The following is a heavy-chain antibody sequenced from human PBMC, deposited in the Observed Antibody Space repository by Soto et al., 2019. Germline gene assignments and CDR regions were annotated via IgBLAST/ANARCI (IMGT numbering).Heavy chain of an antibody. V-gene: IGHV3-30-3*01. Sequence: GGSLRLSCAASGFMFSSYAMQWVRQAPGKGLEWVALISYDGNNEYYADSVKGRFTISRDNSKNTVYLQMNRLRPEDTAVYYCARAGLLYDSSGLYAFDVWGQRTMVTVSS. CDR1: GFMFSSYA. J-gene: IGHJ3*01. CDR3: ARAGLLYDSSGLYAFDV. CDR2: ISYDGNNE. D-gene: IGHD3-22*01.